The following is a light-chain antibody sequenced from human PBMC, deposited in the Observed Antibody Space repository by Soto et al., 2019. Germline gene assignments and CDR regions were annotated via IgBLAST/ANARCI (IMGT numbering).Light chain of an antibody. V-gene: IGKV3-15*01. CDR2: GAS. J-gene: IGKJ1*01. CDR1: QSVSSN. CDR3: QQYNNRPWT. Sequence: EIVMTQSPATLSVSPGERATLSCRASQSVSSNLAWYQQKPGQAPRLLIYGASTRATGIPARFSGSGSGTEFTLTISSLQSEDFAVYYCQQYNNRPWTFGQGTKVDIK.